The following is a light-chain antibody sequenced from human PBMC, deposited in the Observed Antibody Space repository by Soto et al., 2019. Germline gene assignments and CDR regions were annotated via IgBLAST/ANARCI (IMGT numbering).Light chain of an antibody. J-gene: IGKJ2*01. CDR1: QSISSW. V-gene: IGKV1-5*03. CDR2: KAS. CDR3: QQYNSYPYT. Sequence: DIQMTQSPSTLSASVGDRVTITCRASQSISSWLVWYQQKPGKAPKLLIYKASSLESGVPSRFSGSGSATEFTLTIRSLQPDDFATYYCQQYNSYPYTFGQGTKLEIK.